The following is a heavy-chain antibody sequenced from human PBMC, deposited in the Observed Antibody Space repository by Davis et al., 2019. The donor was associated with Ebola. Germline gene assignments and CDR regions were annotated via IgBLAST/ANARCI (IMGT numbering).Heavy chain of an antibody. CDR3: AKGHTLATVGDIDY. V-gene: IGHV3-21*01. CDR1: GFTFSSYS. Sequence: GESLKISCAASGFTFSSYSMNWVRQAPGKGLEWVSSISSSSSYIYYADSVKGRFTISRDNSKNTLYLQMNSLRAEDTAVYYCAKGHTLATVGDIDYWGQGTLVTVSS. D-gene: IGHD4-23*01. J-gene: IGHJ4*02. CDR2: ISSSSSYI.